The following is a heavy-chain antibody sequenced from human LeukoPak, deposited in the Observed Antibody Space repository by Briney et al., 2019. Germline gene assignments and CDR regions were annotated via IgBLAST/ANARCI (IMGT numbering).Heavy chain of an antibody. J-gene: IGHJ5*02. V-gene: IGHV4-59*01. CDR1: GGSISSYY. CDR2: IYYSGST. CDR3: ARDARDYYDSSGYYNWFDP. D-gene: IGHD3-22*01. Sequence: SETLSLTCTVSGGSISSYYWSWIRQPPGKGLEWIGYIYYSGSTNYNPSLKSRVTISVDTSKNQFSLKLSSVTAADTAVYYCARDARDYYDSSGYYNWFDPWGQGTLVTVSS.